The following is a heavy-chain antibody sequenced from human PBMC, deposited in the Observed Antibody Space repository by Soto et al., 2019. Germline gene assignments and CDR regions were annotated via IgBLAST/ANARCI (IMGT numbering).Heavy chain of an antibody. J-gene: IGHJ4*02. V-gene: IGHV4-59*01. Sequence: SETLSLTCSVSGGSISGSYWSWILQSPGKGLEWLGYVYYTGSTNYSPSLRSRVSISVDTSKNEFSLRLSSVTAADTAVYFCARSVAVPGAHIDYWGQGTQVTVSS. CDR3: ARSVAVPGAHIDY. D-gene: IGHD6-19*01. CDR2: VYYTGST. CDR1: GGSISGSY.